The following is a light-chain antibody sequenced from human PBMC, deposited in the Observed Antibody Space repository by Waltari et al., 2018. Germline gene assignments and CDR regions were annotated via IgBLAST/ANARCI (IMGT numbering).Light chain of an antibody. J-gene: IGKJ1*01. CDR2: GAS. V-gene: IGKV3-20*01. CDR3: QQYSASTGT. CDR1: QTINSNH. Sequence: EIVLTQSPGTMSLSPGDRAILSCRASQTINSNHLAWYQQKPGQAPRLLIHGASSRAIGIPDRFFGSGSGTDFTLTISRLEPEDSGVYYCQQYSASTGTFGQGTKVETK.